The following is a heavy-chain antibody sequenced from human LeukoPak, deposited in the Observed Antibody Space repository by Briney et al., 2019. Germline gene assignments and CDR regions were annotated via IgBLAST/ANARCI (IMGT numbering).Heavy chain of an antibody. V-gene: IGHV3-30*02. CDR1: GFTFSSYG. D-gene: IGHD6-13*01. Sequence: GGSLRLSCAASGFTFSSYGMHWVRQAPGKGLEWVAFIRYDGSNKYYADSVKGRFTISRDNSKNTLYLQMNSLRVEDTAMYYCAKGWGSSWCYYFEYWGQGTLVTVSS. CDR3: AKGWGSSWCYYFEY. CDR2: IRYDGSNK. J-gene: IGHJ4*02.